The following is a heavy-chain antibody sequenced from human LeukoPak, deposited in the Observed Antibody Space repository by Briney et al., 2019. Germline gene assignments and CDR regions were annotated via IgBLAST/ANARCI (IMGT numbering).Heavy chain of an antibody. J-gene: IGHJ5*02. D-gene: IGHD1-26*01. V-gene: IGHV3-23*01. Sequence: GASLRLSCAASGFTFSSYAMSWVRQAPGKGLEWVLAISGNGGSTYYADSVKGRFTISRDNSKNTLYLQMNSLRAEDTAVYYCAKDRRWELPADWFDPWGRGTLVTVSS. CDR2: ISGNGGST. CDR1: GFTFSSYA. CDR3: AKDRRWELPADWFDP.